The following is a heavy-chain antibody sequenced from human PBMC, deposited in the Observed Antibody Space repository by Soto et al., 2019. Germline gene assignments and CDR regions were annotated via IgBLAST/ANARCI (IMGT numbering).Heavy chain of an antibody. CDR2: LSYDGKDK. J-gene: IGHJ4*02. D-gene: IGHD6-13*01. CDR1: GFTFRSYG. CDR3: AKDRDLGAAAYFFDY. Sequence: QVQLVESGGGVVQPGRSLRLSCAASGFTFRSYGMHWVRQAPGKGLEWVAVLSYDGKDKYYVDSVKGRFTISRDNSKDTLYLQMSGLRAEDTAMYYCAKDRDLGAAAYFFDYWGQGTLFTVSS. V-gene: IGHV3-30*18.